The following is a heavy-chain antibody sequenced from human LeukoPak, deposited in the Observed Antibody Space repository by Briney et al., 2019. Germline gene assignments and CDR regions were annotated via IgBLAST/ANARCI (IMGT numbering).Heavy chain of an antibody. Sequence: PGGSLRLSCAASGFTFSSSWMSWVRQAPGKGLEWVTNIKPDGSEKYYVDSVKGRFTISRDNAKNSLYLQMNSLRAEDTAVYYCAKDQGQYDTSAGVDYWGQGTLVTVSS. V-gene: IGHV3-7*01. CDR1: GFTFSSSW. CDR2: IKPDGSEK. J-gene: IGHJ4*02. CDR3: AKDQGQYDTSAGVDY. D-gene: IGHD3-9*01.